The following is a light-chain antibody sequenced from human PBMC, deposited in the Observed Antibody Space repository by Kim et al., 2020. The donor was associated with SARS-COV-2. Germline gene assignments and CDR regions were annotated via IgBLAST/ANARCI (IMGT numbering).Light chain of an antibody. CDR1: SSNIGAGYD. CDR3: QSYDSSLSGYV. J-gene: IGLJ1*01. CDR2: GNS. Sequence: QRVTISCTGSSSNIGAGYDVHWYQQLPGTAPKLLIYGNSPRPSGVPDRFSGSKSGTSASLAITVLQAEDEADYYCQSYDSSLSGYVFGTGTKVTVL. V-gene: IGLV1-40*01.